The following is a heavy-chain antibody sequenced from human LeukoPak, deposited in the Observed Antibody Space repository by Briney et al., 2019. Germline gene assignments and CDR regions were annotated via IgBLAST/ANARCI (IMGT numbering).Heavy chain of an antibody. Sequence: GGSLRLSCAASGFTFSSYWMSWVRQAPGKGLEWVANIKQDGSEKYYVDSVKGRFTISRDNAKNSLYLQMNSLRAEDTAVYYCAKLIRRNLWFGDVWGKGTTVTVSS. CDR3: AKLIRRNLWFGDV. J-gene: IGHJ6*04. V-gene: IGHV3-7*03. CDR2: IKQDGSEK. D-gene: IGHD3-10*01. CDR1: GFTFSSYW.